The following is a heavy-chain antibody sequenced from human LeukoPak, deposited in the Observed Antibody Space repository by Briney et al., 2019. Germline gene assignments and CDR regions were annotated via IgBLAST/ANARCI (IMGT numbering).Heavy chain of an antibody. D-gene: IGHD5-18*01. V-gene: IGHV3-23*01. CDR1: GFIFSTYA. CDR2: LSASGFNT. Sequence: GGSLRLSCAASGFIFSTYAMTWLRQAPGKGLEWVSALSASGFNTYYADSVNGRFTISRDNFKNMLYLQMNSLRAEDTAVYYCAQISVDTSRNRWSDFDSWGRGILVTVSS. J-gene: IGHJ4*02. CDR3: AQISVDTSRNRWSDFDS.